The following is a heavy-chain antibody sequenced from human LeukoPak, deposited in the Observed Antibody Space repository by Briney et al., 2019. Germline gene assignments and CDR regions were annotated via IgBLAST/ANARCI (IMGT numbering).Heavy chain of an antibody. V-gene: IGHV4-59*01. D-gene: IGHD6-25*01. CDR3: ARDLSGFDY. Sequence: SETLSLTCTASGGSISSYYWSWIRQPPGKGLEWIGYIYYSGSTNYNPSLKSRVTISVDTSKNQFSLKLSPVTAADTAVYYCARDLSGFDYWGQGTLVTVSS. J-gene: IGHJ4*02. CDR2: IYYSGST. CDR1: GGSISSYY.